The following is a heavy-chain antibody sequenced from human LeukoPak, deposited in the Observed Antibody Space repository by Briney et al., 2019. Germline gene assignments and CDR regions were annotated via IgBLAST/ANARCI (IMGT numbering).Heavy chain of an antibody. J-gene: IGHJ5*02. CDR3: AKDRVVRGVEWFDP. V-gene: IGHV3-23*01. CDR1: GFTFSSYA. D-gene: IGHD3-10*01. Sequence: PGGSLRLSCAASGFTFSSYAMSWVRQAPGKGLEWVSAIGGSGGGTYYADSVKGRFTISRDNSKNTLYLQMNSLRAEDTAVYYCAKDRVVRGVEWFDPWGQGTLVTVSS. CDR2: IGGSGGGT.